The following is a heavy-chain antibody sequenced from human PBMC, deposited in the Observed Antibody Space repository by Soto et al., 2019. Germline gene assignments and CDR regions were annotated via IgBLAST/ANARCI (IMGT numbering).Heavy chain of an antibody. Sequence: QVHLVESGGGLVKPGGSLRLSCAASGFRFGDSYMSWIRQAPGKGLEWVSYISGGSSYTNYADSAEGRFTTSRDNAKGLMFLQMNSLRADETAVYYCAKTIVAASGYYFDHWGQGNRVTVSS. D-gene: IGHD2-21*01. CDR3: AKTIVAASGYYFDH. J-gene: IGHJ4*02. V-gene: IGHV3-11*06. CDR1: GFRFGDSY. CDR2: ISGGSSYT.